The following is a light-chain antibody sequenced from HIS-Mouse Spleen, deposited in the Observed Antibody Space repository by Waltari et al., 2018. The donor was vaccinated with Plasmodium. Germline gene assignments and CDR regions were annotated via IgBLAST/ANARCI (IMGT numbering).Light chain of an antibody. CDR2: KDS. CDR3: QAWDSSTVV. CDR1: KLGDKY. V-gene: IGLV3-1*01. J-gene: IGLJ2*01. Sequence: SYELTQPPSVSVSPGQTASITRSGDKLGDKYACWYQQKPGQSPVLVIYKDSKRPSGIPERLSGSNSGNTATLTISGTQAMDEADYYCQAWDSSTVVFGGGTKLTVL.